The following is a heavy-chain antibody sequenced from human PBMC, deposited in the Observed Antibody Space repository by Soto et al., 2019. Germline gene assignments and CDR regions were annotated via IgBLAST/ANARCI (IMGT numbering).Heavy chain of an antibody. CDR2: IIPIFGTA. CDR1: GGTFSSYA. J-gene: IGHJ4*02. Sequence: SVKVSCKASGGTFSSYAISWVRQAPGQGLEWMGGIIPIFGTANYAQKFQGRVTITADESTSTAYMELSSLRSEDTAVYYCARDALGYCSSTSCYKGGPGDYWGQGTLVTVSS. V-gene: IGHV1-69*13. D-gene: IGHD2-2*02. CDR3: ARDALGYCSSTSCYKGGPGDY.